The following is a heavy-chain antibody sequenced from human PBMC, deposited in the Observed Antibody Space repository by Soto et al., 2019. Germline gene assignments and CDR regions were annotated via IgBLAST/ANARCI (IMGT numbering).Heavy chain of an antibody. CDR2: IYYSGST. CDR3: ARSTPRRPDDYGDYNYYYGMDV. CDR1: GRSITSYY. V-gene: IGHV4-59*01. D-gene: IGHD4-17*01. J-gene: IGHJ6*02. Sequence: SETLSLTCIVTGRSITSYYWSWIRQPSGKGLEWIGYIYYSGSTNYNPSLKSRVTISVDTSKNQFSLKLSSVTAADTAVYYCARSTPRRPDDYGDYNYYYGMDVWGQGTTVTVSS.